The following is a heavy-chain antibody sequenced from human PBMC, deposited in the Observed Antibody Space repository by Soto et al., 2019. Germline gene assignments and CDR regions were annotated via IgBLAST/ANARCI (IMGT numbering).Heavy chain of an antibody. CDR3: ARGLLTMVRGAPPEDYYGMGV. J-gene: IGHJ6*02. CDR1: GFTFSSYS. V-gene: IGHV3-48*02. D-gene: IGHD3-10*01. CDR2: ISSISTI. Sequence: EVQLVESGGGLVQPGGSLRLSCAASGFTFSSYSMNWVRQAPGKGLEWVSYISSISTIYYADSVKGRFTISRDNAKNSLYLQMNSLRDEDTAVYYCARGLLTMVRGAPPEDYYGMGVWGQGTTVTVSS.